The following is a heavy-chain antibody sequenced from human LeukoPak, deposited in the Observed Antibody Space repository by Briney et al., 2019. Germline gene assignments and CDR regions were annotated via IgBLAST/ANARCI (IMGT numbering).Heavy chain of an antibody. D-gene: IGHD3-16*02. CDR3: ARLGYYDYIWGSYRYTELDY. CDR1: GYTFTSYD. J-gene: IGHJ4*02. CDR2: MNPNSGNT. V-gene: IGHV1-8*01. Sequence: ASVKVSCKASGYTFTSYDINWVRQATGQGLEWMGWMNPNSGNTGYAQKFQGRVTMTRNTSISTAYMELSSLRSEDTAVYYCARLGYYDYIWGSYRYTELDYWGQGTLDTVSS.